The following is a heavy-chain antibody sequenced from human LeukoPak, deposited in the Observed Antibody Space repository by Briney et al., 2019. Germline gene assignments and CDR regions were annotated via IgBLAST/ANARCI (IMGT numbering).Heavy chain of an antibody. Sequence: SETLSLTCTVSGGSISSGGYYWSWIRQHPGKGLEWIGYIYYSGSTYYNPSHKSRVTISVDTTKNPFSLKLSSMTAADTALYYCASDRVGATHLFDYWGQGTLVSVSS. CDR1: GGSISSGGYY. CDR2: IYYSGST. V-gene: IGHV4-31*03. D-gene: IGHD1-26*01. CDR3: ASDRVGATHLFDY. J-gene: IGHJ4*02.